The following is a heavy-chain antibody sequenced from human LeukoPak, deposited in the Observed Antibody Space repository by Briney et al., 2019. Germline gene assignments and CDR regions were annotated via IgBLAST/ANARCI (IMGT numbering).Heavy chain of an antibody. CDR2: ISAYNGNT. J-gene: IGHJ5*02. Sequence: GASVKVSCKASGYTFTSYGISWVRQAPGQGLEWMGWISAYNGNTNYAQKLQGRVTMTTDTSTSTAYMELSSLRSEDTAVYYCARDCGGSSSDNWFDPWGQGTLVTVSS. CDR3: ARDCGGSSSDNWFDP. V-gene: IGHV1-18*01. D-gene: IGHD2-15*01. CDR1: GYTFTSYG.